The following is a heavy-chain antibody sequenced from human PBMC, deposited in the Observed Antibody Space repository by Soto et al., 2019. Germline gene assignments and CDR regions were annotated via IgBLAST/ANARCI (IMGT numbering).Heavy chain of an antibody. CDR2: IIPIFGTA. CDR1: GGTFSSCA. V-gene: IGHV1-69*13. J-gene: IGHJ4*02. CDR3: ARGYSSGWYYFDY. D-gene: IGHD6-19*01. Sequence: ASVKVSCKASGGTFSSCAISWVRQAPGQGLEWMGGIIPIFGTANYAQKFQGRVTITADESTSTAYMELSSLRSEDTAVYYCARGYSSGWYYFDYWGQGTLVTVSS.